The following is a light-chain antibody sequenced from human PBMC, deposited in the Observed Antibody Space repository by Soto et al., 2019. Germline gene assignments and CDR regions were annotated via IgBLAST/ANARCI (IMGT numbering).Light chain of an antibody. CDR3: QQYSTNPWT. Sequence: DFVMTQFQDSLAVSLGERATINCKSSQSVLYGPNGKNYLAWFHQKPGQPPKLLIYWASIRESGVPDRISGSVSGTDFTLTINNVQTEDVAVYYCQQYSTNPWTFGQGTKVEI. CDR1: QSVLYGPNGKNY. CDR2: WAS. V-gene: IGKV4-1*01. J-gene: IGKJ1*01.